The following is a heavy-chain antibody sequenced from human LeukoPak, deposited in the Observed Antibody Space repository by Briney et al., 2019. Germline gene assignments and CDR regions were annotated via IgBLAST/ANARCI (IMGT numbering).Heavy chain of an antibody. D-gene: IGHD6-13*01. CDR3: ARDLDRKILAAAGTGGY. V-gene: IGHV1-2*02. CDR2: INPNSGGT. J-gene: IGHJ4*02. Sequence: AASVKVSCKASGYTFTGYYMHWVRQAPGQGLEWMGWINPNSGGTNYAQKLQGRVTMTRDTSISTAYMELSRLRSDDTAVYYCARDLDRKILAAAGTGGYWGQGTLVTVSS. CDR1: GYTFTGYY.